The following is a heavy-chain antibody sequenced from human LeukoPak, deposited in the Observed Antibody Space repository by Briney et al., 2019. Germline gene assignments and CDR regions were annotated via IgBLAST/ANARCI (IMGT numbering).Heavy chain of an antibody. J-gene: IGHJ4*02. CDR2: IYNSVNT. D-gene: IGHD5-12*01. CDR3: ARIGGYSGYDGFEY. Sequence: SETLSITCTVPSGSINSHYWSWIRQPAGKGLEWIGRIYNSVNTNYNPSLKSRVTISQDNSKNQLSLKLSSVTAADTAVYYCARIGGYSGYDGFEYWGQGTLVTVSS. CDR1: SGSINSHY. V-gene: IGHV4-4*07.